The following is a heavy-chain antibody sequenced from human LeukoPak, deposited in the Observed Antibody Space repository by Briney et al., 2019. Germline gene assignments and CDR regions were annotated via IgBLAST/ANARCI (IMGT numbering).Heavy chain of an antibody. D-gene: IGHD2-2*01. Sequence: GRSLRLSCTASGYTFANDSVGWVSQAPGKWLEWVGFIRSKVYAGTAQYAASVKGRFTISRDDSKSIAYLQMNSLKIEDTAVYYCTRGLSRAYYYNGMDVWGQGTTVTVSS. CDR2: IRSKVYAGTA. V-gene: IGHV3-49*04. CDR3: TRGLSRAYYYNGMDV. CDR1: GYTFANDS. J-gene: IGHJ6*02.